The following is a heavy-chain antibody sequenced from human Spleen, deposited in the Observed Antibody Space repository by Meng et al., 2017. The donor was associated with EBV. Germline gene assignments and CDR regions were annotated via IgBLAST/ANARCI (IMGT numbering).Heavy chain of an antibody. V-gene: IGHV4-34*01. CDR2: INHSGST. Sequence: QVQLEQWGAGLLQPSGTLSLTCVVYGGSFSGYYWSWIRQPPGKGLEWIGEINHSGSTNYNPSLKSRVTISVDTSKNQFSLKLSSVTAADTAVYYRARGETKDDYGDVNWFDPWGQGTLVTVSS. D-gene: IGHD4-17*01. J-gene: IGHJ5*02. CDR3: ARGETKDDYGDVNWFDP. CDR1: GGSFSGYY.